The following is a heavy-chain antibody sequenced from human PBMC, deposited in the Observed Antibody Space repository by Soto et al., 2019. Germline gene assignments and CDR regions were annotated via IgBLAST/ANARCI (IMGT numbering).Heavy chain of an antibody. D-gene: IGHD3-10*01. V-gene: IGHV4-30-4*01. CDR3: ARGFGSSFNYYYYGMDV. Sequence: SETLSLTCTVSGGSISSGDYYWSWIRQPPGKGLEWIGYIYYSGITYYNPSLKSRVTISVDTSKNQFSLKLSSVTAADTAVYYCARGFGSSFNYYYYGMDVWGQGTTVTVSS. CDR1: GGSISSGDYY. CDR2: IYYSGIT. J-gene: IGHJ6*02.